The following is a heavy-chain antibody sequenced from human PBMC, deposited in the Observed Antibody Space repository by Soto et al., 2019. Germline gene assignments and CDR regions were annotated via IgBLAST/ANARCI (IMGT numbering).Heavy chain of an antibody. Sequence: QVQLVESGGGVVQPGRSLRLSCAASGFTFSSYGMHWVRQAPGKGLEWVAVIWSDGSNKYYADSVKGRFTISRDNSKNTLYLQMHSLRAEDTAASYCARGIAVAGTFKRNCFDPWGQGTLVTGSS. J-gene: IGHJ5*02. CDR1: GFTFSSYG. CDR2: IWSDGSNK. D-gene: IGHD6-19*01. V-gene: IGHV3-33*01. CDR3: ARGIAVAGTFKRNCFDP.